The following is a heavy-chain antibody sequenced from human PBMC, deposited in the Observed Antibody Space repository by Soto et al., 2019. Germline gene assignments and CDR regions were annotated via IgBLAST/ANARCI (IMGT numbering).Heavy chain of an antibody. Sequence: GSLRLSCGVSGFPFAPSTMSWVRQAPGKGLEWVSTISVSVGSAYSADSVQGRFTVSSDISDNTLFLRMTSLTADDTAVYFCAKRDVPHSTSNAYFYDHWGRGVLVTVSS. J-gene: IGHJ4*02. V-gene: IGHV3-23*01. CDR2: ISVSVGSA. CDR1: GFPFAPST. CDR3: AKRDVPHSTSNAYFYDH. D-gene: IGHD2-21*02.